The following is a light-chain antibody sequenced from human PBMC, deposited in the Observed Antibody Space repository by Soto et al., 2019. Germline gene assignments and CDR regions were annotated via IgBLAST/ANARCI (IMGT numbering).Light chain of an antibody. J-gene: IGKJ4*01. Sequence: EIVLTQSPATLSLSPGERATLSCRASQSVGSYFAWYQQKPGQAPRLLIHDAFSRATGIPARFSGSGSGTDFTLTISSLVPEDFAVYFCQQRSSWPLTFGGGTMVEIK. CDR1: QSVGSY. V-gene: IGKV3-11*01. CDR3: QQRSSWPLT. CDR2: DAF.